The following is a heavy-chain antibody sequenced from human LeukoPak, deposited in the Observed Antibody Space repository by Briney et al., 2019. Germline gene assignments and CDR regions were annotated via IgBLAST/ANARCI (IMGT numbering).Heavy chain of an antibody. D-gene: IGHD3-22*01. V-gene: IGHV1-24*01. CDR2: FDPEGGET. CDR3: ATIYYSSGYYLYDN. Sequence: ASVKVSCKVSGYTLTELSMHWVRQAPGKGLEWMGGFDPEGGETIYAQKFQGRVTMTEDTSTDTAYMELSSLTSEDTAVYCCATIYYSSGYYLYDNWGQGTLATVS. J-gene: IGHJ4*02. CDR1: GYTLTELS.